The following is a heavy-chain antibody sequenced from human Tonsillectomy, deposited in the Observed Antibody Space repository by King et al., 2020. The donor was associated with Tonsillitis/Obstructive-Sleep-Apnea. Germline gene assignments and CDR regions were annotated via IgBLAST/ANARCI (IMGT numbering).Heavy chain of an antibody. Sequence: VQLVESGGGVVQPGRSLRLSCAASGFTFSSYGMHWVRQAPGRGLEWVAVISYDGSNKYYADSVKGRFTISRDNSKNTLYLQMNRLRAEDTAVYYCAXDLXGXXXXXWXQGTLVTVSS. J-gene: IGHJ4*02. CDR2: ISYDGSNK. V-gene: IGHV3-30*18. CDR1: GFTFSSYG. CDR3: AXDLXGXXXXX.